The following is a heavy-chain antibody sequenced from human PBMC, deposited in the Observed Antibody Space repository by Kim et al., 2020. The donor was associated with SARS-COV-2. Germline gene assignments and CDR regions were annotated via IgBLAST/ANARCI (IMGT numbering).Heavy chain of an antibody. J-gene: IGHJ6*03. CDR3: ARGSEDYYYYYYMDV. V-gene: IGHV4-59*01. CDR2: IYYSGST. Sequence: SETLSLTCTVSGGSISSYYWSWIRQPPGKGLEWIGYIYYSGSTNYNPSLKSRVTISVDTSKNQFSLKLSSVTAADTAVYYCARGSEDYYYYYYMDVWGKGTTVTVSS. CDR1: GGSISSYY.